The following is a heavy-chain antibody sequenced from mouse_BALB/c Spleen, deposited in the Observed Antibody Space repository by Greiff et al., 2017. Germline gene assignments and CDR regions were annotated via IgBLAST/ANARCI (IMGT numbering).Heavy chain of an antibody. J-gene: IGHJ2*01. CDR1: GFTFSSFG. CDR3: ARSWERYFDY. Sequence: EVKLMESGGGLVQPGGSRKLSCAASGFTFSSFGMHWVRQAPEKGLEWVAYISSGSSTIYYADTVKGRFTISRDNPKNTLFLQMTSLRSEDTAMYYCARSWERYFDYWGQGTTLTVSS. V-gene: IGHV5-17*02. D-gene: IGHD4-1*01. CDR2: ISSGSSTI.